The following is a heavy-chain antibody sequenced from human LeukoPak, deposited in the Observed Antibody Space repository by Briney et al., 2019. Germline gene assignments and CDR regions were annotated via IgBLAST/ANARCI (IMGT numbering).Heavy chain of an antibody. CDR2: IKQDGSEK. J-gene: IGHJ4*02. V-gene: IGHV3-7*01. CDR1: GFTFSSYW. Sequence: GGSLRLSCAASGFTFSSYWMSWVRQAPGKGREWVANIKQDGSEKYYVDSVKGRFTISRDNAKNSLYLQMNSLRAEDTAVYYCANSHSYYDFWSGYYGYFDYWGQGTLVTVSS. CDR3: ANSHSYYDFWSGYYGYFDY. D-gene: IGHD3-3*01.